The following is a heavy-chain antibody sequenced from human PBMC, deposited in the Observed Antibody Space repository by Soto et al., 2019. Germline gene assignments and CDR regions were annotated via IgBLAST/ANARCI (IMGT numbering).Heavy chain of an antibody. Sequence: SVKVSCKASGGTFSSYAISWVRQAPGQGLEWMGGIIPIFGTANYAQKFQGRVTITADKSTSTAYMELSSLRSEDTAVYYCASFDSSGYYRPFDYWGQGTLVTVSS. J-gene: IGHJ4*02. CDR2: IIPIFGTA. CDR3: ASFDSSGYYRPFDY. D-gene: IGHD3-22*01. CDR1: GGTFSSYA. V-gene: IGHV1-69*06.